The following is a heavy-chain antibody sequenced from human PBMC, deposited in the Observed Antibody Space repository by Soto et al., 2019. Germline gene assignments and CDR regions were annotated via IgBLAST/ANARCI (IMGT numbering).Heavy chain of an antibody. CDR2: IIPIFGTA. Sequence: QVQLVQSGAEVKKPGSSVKVSCKASGGTFSSYAISWVRQAPGQGLEWMGGIIPIFGTANYAQKFQGRVTITADEATSTAYIELSSLRSEDTAVYYCAREGNHVSYFDYWGQGTLVTVSS. CDR1: GGTFSSYA. V-gene: IGHV1-69*01. D-gene: IGHD3-16*01. J-gene: IGHJ4*02. CDR3: AREGNHVSYFDY.